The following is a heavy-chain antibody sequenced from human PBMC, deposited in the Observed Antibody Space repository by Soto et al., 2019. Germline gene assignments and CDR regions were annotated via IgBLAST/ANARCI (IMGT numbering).Heavy chain of an antibody. J-gene: IGHJ4*02. CDR3: ATEGGYDLVY. CDR2: IKRKSDGGTT. CDR1: GFTFSTAW. V-gene: IGHV3-15*01. D-gene: IGHD5-12*01. Sequence: PGGSLRLSCGASGFTFSTAWMSWVRQAPGKGLEWVGRIKRKSDGGTTDYAAPATGRFTISRDDSKNTLYLKMNSLKTEDTSVYYCATEGGYDLVYWGQGTLVTVSS.